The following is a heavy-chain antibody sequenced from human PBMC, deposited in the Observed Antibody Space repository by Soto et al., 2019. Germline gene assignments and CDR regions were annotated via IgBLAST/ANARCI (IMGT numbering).Heavy chain of an antibody. Sequence: QVQLVQSGAEVKKPGSSVKVSCKASGGTFSSYAISWVRQAPGQGLEWMGGIIPIFGTANYAQKFQGRVTITADESTSTAYMELSSLRSEYTAVYYCASKNTIFGVVIPRHLSFDYWGQGTLVTVSS. J-gene: IGHJ4*02. D-gene: IGHD3-3*01. CDR3: ASKNTIFGVVIPRHLSFDY. V-gene: IGHV1-69*12. CDR2: IIPIFGTA. CDR1: GGTFSSYA.